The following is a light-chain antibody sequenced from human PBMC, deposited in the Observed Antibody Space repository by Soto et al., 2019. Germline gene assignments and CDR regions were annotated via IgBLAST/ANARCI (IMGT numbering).Light chain of an antibody. CDR3: QQLNDYQLT. CDR2: SAS. V-gene: IGKV1-9*01. CDR1: QGISTY. J-gene: IGKJ4*01. Sequence: DIQLTQSASFLSASAGDRVTITCRASQGISTYLAWYQQKPGKAPKLLIYSASTLQSGVPSRFSGSGSGTEFTLTINSLQPEDFATYYCQQLNDYQLTFGGGTKVDIK.